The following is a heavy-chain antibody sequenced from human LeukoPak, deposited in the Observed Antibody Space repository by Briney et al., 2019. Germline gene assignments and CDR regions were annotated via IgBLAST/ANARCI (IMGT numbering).Heavy chain of an antibody. Sequence: SETLSLTCSVSGGSIGSYHWNWIRQPSGKGLEWIGIVFNNGGTKHNPSLKSRVAISVDTSKNQFALKLSSVTAADTAVYYCVGSYGGYVLDYWGQGALVIVSS. CDR3: VGSYGGYVLDY. CDR2: VFNNGGT. D-gene: IGHD5-12*01. J-gene: IGHJ4*02. V-gene: IGHV4-59*01. CDR1: GGSIGSYH.